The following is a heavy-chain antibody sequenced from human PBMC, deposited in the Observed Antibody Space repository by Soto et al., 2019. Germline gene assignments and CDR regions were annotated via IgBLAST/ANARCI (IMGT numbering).Heavy chain of an antibody. CDR3: ARGPYYCSGGACYPEY. J-gene: IGHJ4*02. D-gene: IGHD2-15*01. CDR1: GFTFSSYS. Sequence: EVQLVEFGGGLVKPGGSLRLSCAASGFTFSSYSMNWVRQAPGKGLEWVSSISRSSTYIYYADSLQGRFTISREDCKNSLSLQMNSLSVEDTAVYFCARGPYYCSGGACYPEYWGQGPRVTVSS. CDR2: ISRSSTYI. V-gene: IGHV3-21*06.